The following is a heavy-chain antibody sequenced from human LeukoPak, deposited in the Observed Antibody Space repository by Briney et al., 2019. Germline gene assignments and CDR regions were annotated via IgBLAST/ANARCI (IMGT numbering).Heavy chain of an antibody. J-gene: IGHJ5*02. CDR2: IDPSDSYT. CDR1: GYTFTSYW. CDR3: ARQKKDQNWFDP. V-gene: IGHV5-10-1*01. Sequence: GESLMISCQGSGYTFTSYWISWVRQMPGKGLEWVGRIDPSDSYTNYSPSFQGHVTISADKSISTAYLQWSSLKASDTAMYYCARQKKDQNWFDPWGQGALVTVSS.